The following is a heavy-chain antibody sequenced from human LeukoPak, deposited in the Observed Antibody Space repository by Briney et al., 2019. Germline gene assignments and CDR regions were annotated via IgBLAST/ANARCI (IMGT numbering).Heavy chain of an antibody. J-gene: IGHJ4*02. CDR2: IRYDGSNK. V-gene: IGHV3-30*02. Sequence: GGSLRPSCAASGFTVSSNYMSWVRQAPGKGLEWVAFIRYDGSNKYYADSMKGRFTISRDNSKNTLSLQMNSLRGEDTAIYYCAKDHCTNGVCYTDYWGQGTLVTVSS. CDR3: AKDHCTNGVCYTDY. CDR1: GFTVSSNY. D-gene: IGHD2-8*01.